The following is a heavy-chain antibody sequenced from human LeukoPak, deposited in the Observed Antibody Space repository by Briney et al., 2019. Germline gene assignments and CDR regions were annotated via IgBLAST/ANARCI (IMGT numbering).Heavy chain of an antibody. CDR2: VIPSLDVS. J-gene: IGHJ3*02. V-gene: IGHV1-69*02. D-gene: IGHD5-12*01. CDR3: AIHMAQDIFDI. CDR1: GDTFITYT. Sequence: ASVKVSCKASGDTFITYTFSWVRQAPGQGLEWMGRVIPSLDVSNYAEKFQGRVTINADKSSSTTYMELTSLRSEDTAMYYCAIHMAQDIFDIWGQGTMVTVSS.